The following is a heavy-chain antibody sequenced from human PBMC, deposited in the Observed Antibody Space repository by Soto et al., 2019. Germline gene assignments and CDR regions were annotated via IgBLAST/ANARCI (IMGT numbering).Heavy chain of an antibody. V-gene: IGHV3-21*01. Sequence: EVQLVESGGGLVKPGGSLRLSCAASGFTFTSYSMNWVRQAPGQWLEWVSSISSSSSYIYYADSVKGRFTISRDNAKNSLYLQMNGLRAEDTAVYYCARDGGDYGLDYWGQGTLVTVSS. CDR1: GFTFTSYS. CDR3: ARDGGDYGLDY. CDR2: ISSSSSYI. D-gene: IGHD4-17*01. J-gene: IGHJ4*02.